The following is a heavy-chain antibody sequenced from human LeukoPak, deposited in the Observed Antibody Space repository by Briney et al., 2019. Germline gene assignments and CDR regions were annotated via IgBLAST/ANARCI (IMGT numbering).Heavy chain of an antibody. CDR1: GYSISSGNY. Sequence: SETLSLTGTVSGYSISSGNYWGWIRQPPGKGLEWIGSIYHSGSTYYNPSLKSRVTISVDTSKNQFSLKLSSVTAADTAVYYCARVLGSGWVPYRWFDPWGQGTLVTVSS. CDR3: ARVLGSGWVPYRWFDP. CDR2: IYHSGST. D-gene: IGHD6-19*01. J-gene: IGHJ5*02. V-gene: IGHV4-38-2*02.